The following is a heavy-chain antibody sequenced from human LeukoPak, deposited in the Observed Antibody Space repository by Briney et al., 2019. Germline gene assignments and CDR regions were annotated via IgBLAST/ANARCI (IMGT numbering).Heavy chain of an antibody. CDR2: INLSVSST. D-gene: IGHD2-2*02. Sequence: ASVKVSCKISGYTLADLSIHWVRQAPGQGLEWMGIINLSVSSTSYTQKFQGRVTMTWDMSTSTVYMELSSLRSEDTAVYYCARGLPGIPATIQFDFWGQGTLVTVSS. CDR3: ARGLPGIPATIQFDF. J-gene: IGHJ4*02. CDR1: GYTLADLS. V-gene: IGHV1-46*01.